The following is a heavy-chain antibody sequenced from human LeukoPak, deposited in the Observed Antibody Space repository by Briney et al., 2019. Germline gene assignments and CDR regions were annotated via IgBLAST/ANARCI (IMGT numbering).Heavy chain of an antibody. D-gene: IGHD6-13*01. CDR2: ISWNSGSI. CDR1: GFTFDDYA. CDR3: AKDIAAAHEWYFDL. J-gene: IGHJ2*01. V-gene: IGHV3-9*01. Sequence: SGGSLRLSCAASGFTFDDYAMPWVRKAPGKGREWVSGISWNSGSIGYADSVKGRFTISRDNAKNSLYLQMNSLRAEDTALYYCAKDIAAAHEWYFDLWGRGTLVTVSS.